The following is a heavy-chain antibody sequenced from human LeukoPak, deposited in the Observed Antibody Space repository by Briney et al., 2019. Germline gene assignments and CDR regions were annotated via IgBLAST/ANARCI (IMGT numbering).Heavy chain of an antibody. D-gene: IGHD5-12*01. V-gene: IGHV4-34*01. CDR3: ARGGYDSHGYYYGMDV. J-gene: IGHJ6*02. CDR2: INHSGST. Sequence: SETLSLTCAVYGGSFSGYYWSWIRQPPGKGLEWIGEINHSGSTNYNPSLKSRVTISVDTSKNQFSLKLSSVTAADTAVYYCARGGYDSHGYYYGMDVWGQGTTVTVSS. CDR1: GGSFSGYY.